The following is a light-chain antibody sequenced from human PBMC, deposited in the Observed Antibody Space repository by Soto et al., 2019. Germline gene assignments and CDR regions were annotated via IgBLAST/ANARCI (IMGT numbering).Light chain of an antibody. CDR2: GAS. Sequence: ETVLTQSPGTLSLSPGERATLSCRASQSVSSDTLAWYQQKPGQAPRLLLYGASTRATGIPDRFSGSGSGTDFTLTVSRLEPDDFAVYYCQQYGTSPSWTFGQGTKV. V-gene: IGKV3-20*01. J-gene: IGKJ1*01. CDR1: QSVSSDT. CDR3: QQYGTSPSWT.